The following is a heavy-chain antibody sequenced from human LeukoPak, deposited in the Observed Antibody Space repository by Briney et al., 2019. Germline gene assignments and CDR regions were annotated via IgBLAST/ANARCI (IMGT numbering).Heavy chain of an antibody. Sequence: GGSLRHSCEDPGFTFYDYGMSWVRQAPGKGLEWVCGINWDGGITHCAETVRSRFSISRDNATKSLFLQMCSLRAEDTALNYFARGVSSNWYSFNLWGQGTLVTVSS. CDR2: INWDGGIT. J-gene: IGHJ4*02. D-gene: IGHD6-13*01. V-gene: IGHV3-20*04. CDR3: ARGVSSNWYSFNL. CDR1: GFTFYDYG.